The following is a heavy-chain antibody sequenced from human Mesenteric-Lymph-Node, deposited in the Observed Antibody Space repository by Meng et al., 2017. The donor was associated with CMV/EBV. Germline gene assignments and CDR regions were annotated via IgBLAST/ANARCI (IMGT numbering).Heavy chain of an antibody. CDR2: IYWDDDK. CDR1: RFSLSTSGVG. D-gene: IGHD6-13*01. CDR3: AHSSGIAAAGPFYFDY. V-gene: IGHV2-5*02. Sequence: QLTLMESGPTLVKPKQTLTLTCPSSRFSLSTSGVGVGWIRQPPGKALEWLALIYWDDDKRYSPSLKSRLTITKDTSKNQVVLTMTNMDPVDTATYYCAHSSGIAAAGPFYFDYWGQGTLVTVSS. J-gene: IGHJ4*02.